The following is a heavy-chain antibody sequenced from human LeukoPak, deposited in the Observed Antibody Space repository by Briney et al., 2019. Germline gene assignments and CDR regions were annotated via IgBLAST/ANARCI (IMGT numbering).Heavy chain of an antibody. J-gene: IGHJ4*02. D-gene: IGHD3-3*01. V-gene: IGHV1-2*02. CDR1: GYTVTGYY. Sequence: ASVKVSCKASGYTVTGYYIHWVRQAPGQGLEWMGWIHPNSGGTNFAQKFQGRVTMTRDSSISTAYMEVSSLRSDDTAVYYCARAPAGGPLRFFDYWGQGALVTVSS. CDR3: ARAPAGGPLRFFDY. CDR2: IHPNSGGT.